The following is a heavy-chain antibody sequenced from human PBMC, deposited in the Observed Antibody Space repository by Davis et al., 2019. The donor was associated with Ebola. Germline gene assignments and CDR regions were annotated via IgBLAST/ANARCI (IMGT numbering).Heavy chain of an antibody. V-gene: IGHV3-53*01. CDR2: IFADGST. J-gene: IGHJ6*02. CDR3: AREDSSSSQEIYYYYGMDV. Sequence: PGGSLRLSCAASGFTVSTKFMGWVRQAPGKGLEWVSVIFADGSTYDTDSVKGRFTISRDNSKNTLYLQIDSLRAEDTAVYYCAREDSSSSQEIYYYYGMDVWGQGTTVTVSS. D-gene: IGHD6-6*01. CDR1: GFTVSTKF.